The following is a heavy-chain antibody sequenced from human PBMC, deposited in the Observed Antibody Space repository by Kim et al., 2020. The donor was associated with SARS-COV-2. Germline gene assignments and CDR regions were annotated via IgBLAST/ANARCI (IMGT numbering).Heavy chain of an antibody. V-gene: IGHV3-48*02. CDR2: ITKSSTTI. CDR1: GFTFSAYD. CDR3: VRDRMGGAFDI. Sequence: GGSLRLSCATSGFTFSAYDMNWVRRAPGKGLEWLSFITKSSTTIYYANSVKGRFTISRDNAKHSLYLQMNSLRDEDTALYYCVRDRMGGAFDIWGQGTM. J-gene: IGHJ3*02. D-gene: IGHD3-16*01.